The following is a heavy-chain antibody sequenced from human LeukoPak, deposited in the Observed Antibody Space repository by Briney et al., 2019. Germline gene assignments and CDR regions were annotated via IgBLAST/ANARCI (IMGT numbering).Heavy chain of an antibody. CDR3: ASGYYDILIPPRY. CDR2: ISSSSSYI. V-gene: IGHV3-21*01. D-gene: IGHD3-9*01. CDR1: GFTFSSYN. J-gene: IGHJ4*02. Sequence: GGSLRLSCAASGFTFSSYNMNWVRQAPGKGLEWVSSISSSSSYIYYADSVKGRFTISRDNAKNSLYLQMNSLRAEDTAVYYCASGYYDILIPPRYWGQGTLVTVSS.